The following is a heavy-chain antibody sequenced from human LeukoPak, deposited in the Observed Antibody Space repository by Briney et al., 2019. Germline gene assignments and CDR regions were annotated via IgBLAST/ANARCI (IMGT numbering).Heavy chain of an antibody. CDR1: GYTFTSYY. D-gene: IGHD6-19*01. Sequence: ASVNVSFKASGYTFTSYYMHWVRQAPGQGLEWMGWINPNSGGTNYAQKFQGWVTMTRDTSISTAYMELSRLRSDDTAVYYCARAGSSGWYKPEYYFDYWGRGTLVTVSS. CDR3: ARAGSSGWYKPEYYFDY. V-gene: IGHV1-2*04. CDR2: INPNSGGT. J-gene: IGHJ4*02.